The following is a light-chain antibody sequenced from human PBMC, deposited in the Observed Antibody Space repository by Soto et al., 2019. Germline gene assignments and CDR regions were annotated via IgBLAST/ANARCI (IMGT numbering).Light chain of an antibody. CDR1: RGISSW. V-gene: IGKV1-12*01. CDR3: RHPDTFPIT. J-gene: IGKJ5*01. CDR2: AAS. Sequence: QITQAPCSVPASVGAGVTIGGQASRGISSWLAWYQQKPGKAPKLLISAASSRQRGVPSELGGSGAPTDCSLTITSLQPAVFASYYCRHPDTFPITFGLGTRLEIK.